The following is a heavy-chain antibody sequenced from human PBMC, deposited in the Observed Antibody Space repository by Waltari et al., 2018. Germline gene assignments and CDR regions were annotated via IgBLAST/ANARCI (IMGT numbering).Heavy chain of an antibody. CDR2: IIPIFGTA. J-gene: IGHJ3*02. CDR1: GGTFSSYA. V-gene: IGHV1-69*01. D-gene: IGHD3-22*01. CDR3: ARDISSGYYFLNAFDI. Sequence: QVQLVQSGAEVKKPGSSVKVSCKASGGTFSSYAISWVRQAPGQGLEWMGVIIPIFGTANYAQKFQGRVTITADESTSTAYMELSSLRSEDTAVYYCARDISSGYYFLNAFDIWGQGTMVTVSS.